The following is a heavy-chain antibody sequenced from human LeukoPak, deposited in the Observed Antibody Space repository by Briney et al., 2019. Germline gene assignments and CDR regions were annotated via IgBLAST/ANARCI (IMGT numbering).Heavy chain of an antibody. CDR3: ARVVTTVTTYYYYYYMDV. D-gene: IGHD4-17*01. J-gene: IGHJ6*03. V-gene: IGHV1-69*05. Sequence: GASVKVSCKASGGTFSSYAISWVRQAPGQGLEWMGGIIPIFGTANYAQKLQGRVTLTTDTSTSTAYMELRSLRSDDTAVYYCARVVTTVTTYYYYYYMDVWGKGTTVTVSS. CDR1: GGTFSSYA. CDR2: IIPIFGTA.